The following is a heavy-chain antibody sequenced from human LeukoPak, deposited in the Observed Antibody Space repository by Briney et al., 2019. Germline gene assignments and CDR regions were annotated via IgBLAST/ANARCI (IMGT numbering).Heavy chain of an antibody. V-gene: IGHV3-74*01. CDR3: ARDEDYYDSSGPFDY. J-gene: IGHJ4*02. CDR1: GFTFSSYW. Sequence: PGGSLRLSCAASGFTFSSYWMHWVRQAPGKGLVWVSHINSDGSSTSYADSVKGRFTISRDNAKNTLYLQMNSLRAEDTAVYYCARDEDYYDSSGPFDYWGQGTLVTVSS. D-gene: IGHD3-22*01. CDR2: INSDGSST.